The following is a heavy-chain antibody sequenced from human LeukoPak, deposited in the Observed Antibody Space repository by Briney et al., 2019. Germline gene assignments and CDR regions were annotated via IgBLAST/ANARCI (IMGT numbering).Heavy chain of an antibody. CDR2: VSSSGDET. CDR1: GFTFSNYA. Sequence: GGSLRLSCAAAGFTFSNYAMSWVRQPPGKGLEWVSTVSSSGDETHYADSVQGRFTISRDNSKNTLSLHMNSLRGEDTAVYYCANEPRGDATWFDPWGQGTLVTVSS. J-gene: IGHJ5*02. D-gene: IGHD2-15*01. V-gene: IGHV3-23*01. CDR3: ANEPRGDATWFDP.